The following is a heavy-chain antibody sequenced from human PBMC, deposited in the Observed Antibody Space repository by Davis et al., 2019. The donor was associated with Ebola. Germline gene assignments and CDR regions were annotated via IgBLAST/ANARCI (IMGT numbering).Heavy chain of an antibody. D-gene: IGHD5-24*01. CDR1: GYTFTNYY. V-gene: IGHV1-46*01. J-gene: IGHJ4*02. CDR3: ARGDGYNWRLDY. CDR2: IIPIFGTA. Sequence: ASVKVSCKASGYTFTNYYMHWVRQAPGQGLEWMGGIIPIFGTANYAQKFQGRVSMTTDTPTSTAYMELRSLRSDDTAVYYCARGDGYNWRLDYWGQGTLVTVSS.